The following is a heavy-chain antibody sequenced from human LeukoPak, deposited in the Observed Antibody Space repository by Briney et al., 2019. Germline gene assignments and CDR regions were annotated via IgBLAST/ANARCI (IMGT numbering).Heavy chain of an antibody. CDR2: IYYDGSI. Sequence: SETLSLTCTVSGGSVSSSSYYWGWIRQPPGKGLEWIGSIYYDGSIYYNPSLKSRVTISLDTSKNQFSLKLSSVTAADSAMYYCARDSGRHYVYYWFHPWGQGTLVTVSS. CDR3: ARDSGRHYVYYWFHP. V-gene: IGHV4-39*07. J-gene: IGHJ5*02. D-gene: IGHD3-10*01. CDR1: GGSVSSSSYY.